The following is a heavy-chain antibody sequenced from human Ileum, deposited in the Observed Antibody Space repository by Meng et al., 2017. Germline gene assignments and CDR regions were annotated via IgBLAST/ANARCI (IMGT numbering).Heavy chain of an antibody. Sequence: GGSLRLSCAASGFTFSGSGMYSVRQASGKGLGWVGRIRTKGNSYATEYAASVKGRFTISRDDAKNAAYLQMDSLKTENTAVYYCSPNPRMIALDYCGQGTLVTVSS. CDR1: GFTFSGSG. J-gene: IGHJ4*02. D-gene: IGHD3-22*01. CDR3: SPNPRMIALDY. CDR2: IRTKGNSYAT. V-gene: IGHV3-73*01.